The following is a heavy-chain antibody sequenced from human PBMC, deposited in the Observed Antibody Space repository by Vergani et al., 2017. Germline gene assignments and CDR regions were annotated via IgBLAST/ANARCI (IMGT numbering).Heavy chain of an antibody. CDR2: IYYSGST. Sequence: QLQLQESGPGLVKPSATLSLTCSVSGASIRSSNYYWGWIRQPPGKGLEWIASIYYSGSTYYNPSLKSRVTISVDTSKNQFSLKLSSVTAADTAVYYCARVGVRGVPFDYWGQGTLVTVSS. CDR1: GASIRSSNYY. CDR3: ARVGVRGVPFDY. J-gene: IGHJ4*02. D-gene: IGHD3-10*01. V-gene: IGHV4-39*01.